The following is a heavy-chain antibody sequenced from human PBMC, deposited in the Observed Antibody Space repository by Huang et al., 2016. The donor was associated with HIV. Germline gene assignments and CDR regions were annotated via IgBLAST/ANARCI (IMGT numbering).Heavy chain of an antibody. D-gene: IGHD3-10*01. V-gene: IGHV3-48*01. J-gene: IGHJ3*02. CDR3: ARFGSYYYGSGSYLDAFDI. Sequence: EVQLMESGGGLVQPGGSLRLSCAASGFTFSTYNMNWVRQAPGKGLEWVAYITSGIGSIYYADSVKGRFTISRDNAKNSLYLQMNSLRAEDTAVYYCARFGSYYYGSGSYLDAFDIWGQGTMVTVSS. CDR1: GFTFSTYN. CDR2: ITSGIGSI.